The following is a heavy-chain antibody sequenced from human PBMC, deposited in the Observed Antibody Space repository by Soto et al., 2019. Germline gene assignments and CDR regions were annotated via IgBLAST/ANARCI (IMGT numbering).Heavy chain of an antibody. CDR1: GFTFSSYS. Sequence: PGGSLRLSXAASGFTFSSYSMNWVRQAPGKGLEWVSSISSSSSYIYYADSVKGRSTISRDNAKNSLYLQMNSLRAEDTAVYYCARDGCSGGSCYSGYYYYGMDVWGQGTTVTVSS. J-gene: IGHJ6*02. CDR3: ARDGCSGGSCYSGYYYYGMDV. D-gene: IGHD2-15*01. CDR2: ISSSSSYI. V-gene: IGHV3-21*01.